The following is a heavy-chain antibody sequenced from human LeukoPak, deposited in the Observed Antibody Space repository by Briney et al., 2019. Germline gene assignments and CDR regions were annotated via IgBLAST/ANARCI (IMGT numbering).Heavy chain of an antibody. J-gene: IGHJ4*02. D-gene: IGHD3-16*01. CDR1: GFTFSNYW. Sequence: PGGSLRLSCAASGFTFSNYWMSWVRQAPGKGLEWVANINQDGSEIYYVDSVKGRFTISRDNAKNSLYLQINSLRAEDTAVYYCARDSGHGGIFDYWGQGTLVTVSS. CDR3: ARDSGHGGIFDY. CDR2: INQDGSEI. V-gene: IGHV3-7*01.